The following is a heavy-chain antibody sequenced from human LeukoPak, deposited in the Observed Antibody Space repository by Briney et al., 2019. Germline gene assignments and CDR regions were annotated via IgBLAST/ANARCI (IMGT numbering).Heavy chain of an antibody. CDR2: ISAYNGNT. J-gene: IGHJ6*03. CDR3: ARDYAGVGRPDYYYYMDV. Sequence: GASVKVSCKASGYTFTSYGISWVRQAPGQGLEWMGWISAYNGNTNYAQKLQGRVTMTTDTSTSTAYMELRSLRSDDTAVYYCARDYAGVGRPDYYYYMDVWGKGTTVTISS. V-gene: IGHV1-18*01. D-gene: IGHD1-1*01. CDR1: GYTFTSYG.